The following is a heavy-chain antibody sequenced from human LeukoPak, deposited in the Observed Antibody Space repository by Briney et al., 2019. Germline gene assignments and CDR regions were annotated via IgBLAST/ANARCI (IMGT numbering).Heavy chain of an antibody. V-gene: IGHV3-74*01. Sequence: GGSLRLSCAASGFTFSSYWMHWVRQAPGKGLVWVSRIERDGRSTSYADSVRGRFTISRHNAKNTLYLQMNSLRAEDTAVYYCAREHRHEGATVDSWGQGTLVTASS. CDR3: AREHRHEGATVDS. CDR1: GFTFSSYW. CDR2: IERDGRST. J-gene: IGHJ4*02. D-gene: IGHD1-26*01.